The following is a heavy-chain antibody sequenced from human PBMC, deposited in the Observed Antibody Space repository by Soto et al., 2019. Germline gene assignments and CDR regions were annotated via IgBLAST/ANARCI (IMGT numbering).Heavy chain of an antibody. CDR2: MSSRSDYI. CDR3: ARRYYYDSENRDAFDI. Sequence: GGSLRLSXAATGFAFSTYSMNWARQAPGKGLEWVSSMSSRSDYIFYADSVKGRFTISRDNAKNSLYLQMNSLRAEDTAVYYCARRYYYDSENRDAFDIWGQGTLVTVSS. CDR1: GFAFSTYS. J-gene: IGHJ3*02. V-gene: IGHV3-21*01. D-gene: IGHD3-22*01.